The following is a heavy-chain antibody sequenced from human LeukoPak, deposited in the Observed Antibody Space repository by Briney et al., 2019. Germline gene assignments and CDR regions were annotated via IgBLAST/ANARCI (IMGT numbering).Heavy chain of an antibody. CDR3: TKGVLGGTQSVSAGLDS. D-gene: IGHD3-16*01. V-gene: IGHV3-30*18. Sequence: GGSLRLSCVASGFTFSNYGMHWVRQAPGKGLKWVAVISYDGSNKYYADSVKGRFTISRDNSKNTLYMKMNSLRAEDTAVYYCTKGVLGGTQSVSAGLDSWGQGTLVTVSS. CDR2: ISYDGSNK. J-gene: IGHJ4*02. CDR1: GFTFSNYG.